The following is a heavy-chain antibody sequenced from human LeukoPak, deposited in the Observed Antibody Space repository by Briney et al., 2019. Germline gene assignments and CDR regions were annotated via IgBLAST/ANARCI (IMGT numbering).Heavy chain of an antibody. D-gene: IGHD3-10*01. CDR2: IYYSGST. CDR1: GGSISSYY. CDR3: ARDGIIGDAAFDI. V-gene: IGHV4-59*01. J-gene: IGHJ3*02. Sequence: SETLSLTCTVSGGSISSYYWSWIRQPPGKGLEWIGYIYYSGSTNYNPSLKSRVTISVDTSKNQFSLKLSSVTAADTAVYYCARDGIIGDAAFDIWGQGTMVTVSS.